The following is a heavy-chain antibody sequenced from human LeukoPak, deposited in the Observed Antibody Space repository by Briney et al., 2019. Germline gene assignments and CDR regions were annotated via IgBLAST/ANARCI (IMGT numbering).Heavy chain of an antibody. CDR3: ARGLVGATGY. CDR1: GGSSSGYY. CDR2: INHSGST. V-gene: IGHV4-34*01. Sequence: PSETLSLTCAVYGGSSSGYYWSWIRQPPGKGLEWIGEINHSGSTNYNPSLKSRVTISVDTSKNQFSLKLSSVTAADTAVYYCARGLVGATGYWGQGTLVTVSS. D-gene: IGHD1-26*01. J-gene: IGHJ4*02.